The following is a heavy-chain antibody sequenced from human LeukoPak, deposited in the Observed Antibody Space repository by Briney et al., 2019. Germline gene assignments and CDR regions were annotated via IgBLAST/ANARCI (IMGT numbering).Heavy chain of an antibody. J-gene: IGHJ4*02. Sequence: PGGSLRLSCAASGFTFSNYWMTWVRQAPGKGLEWVANIKPDGSEISYVDSVKGRFTISRDNAKNSLYLQMNSPRAEDAAIYYCARGGWFQGYWGQGTLVTVSS. CDR3: ARGGWFQGY. D-gene: IGHD6-19*01. V-gene: IGHV3-7*04. CDR2: IKPDGSEI. CDR1: GFTFSNYW.